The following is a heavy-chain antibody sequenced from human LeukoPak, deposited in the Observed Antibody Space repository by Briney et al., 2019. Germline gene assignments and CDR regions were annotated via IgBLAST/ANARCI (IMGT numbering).Heavy chain of an antibody. CDR1: GGSISSYY. D-gene: IGHD6-13*01. V-gene: IGHV4-59*12. CDR3: ARRKRASSRPSSYYYMDV. J-gene: IGHJ6*03. CDR2: IYYSGST. Sequence: SETLSLTCTVSGGSISSYYWSWIRQPPGKGLEWIGYIYYSGSTNYNPSLKSRVTISVDTSKNQFSLKLSSVTAADTAVYYCARRKRASSRPSSYYYMDVWGKGTTVTISS.